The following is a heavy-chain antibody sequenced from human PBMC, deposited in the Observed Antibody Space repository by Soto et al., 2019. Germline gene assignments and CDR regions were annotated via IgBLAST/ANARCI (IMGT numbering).Heavy chain of an antibody. CDR3: ARHVTFYDFWSGSNKPNWFDP. J-gene: IGHJ5*02. D-gene: IGHD3-3*01. CDR1: GDSMTSSSYY. CDR2: IYYSERTSYNSGST. V-gene: IGHV4-39*01. Sequence: SETLSLTCTVSGDSMTSSSYYWGWIRQPPGKGLEWIGSIYYSERTSYNSGSTYYNPSLKSRVTISVDTSKNQFSLKLSSVTAADTAVYYCARHVTFYDFWSGSNKPNWFDPWGQGTLVTVSS.